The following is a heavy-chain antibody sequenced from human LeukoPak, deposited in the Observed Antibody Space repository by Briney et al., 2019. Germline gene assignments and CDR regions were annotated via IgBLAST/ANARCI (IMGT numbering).Heavy chain of an antibody. CDR2: ISSSDGDSE. V-gene: IGHV3-30*18. J-gene: IGHJ4*02. CDR3: AKWSGNRPLYYFDY. D-gene: IGHD3-3*01. Sequence: GTSLRLSCATSGLTLTCCGMHWVRQASGKRLEWVAAISSSDGDSEYYADSVKGRFTISRDNSKNTVYLQMNSLRADDTAVYYCAKWSGNRPLYYFDYWGQGTLVTVSS. CDR1: GLTLTCCG.